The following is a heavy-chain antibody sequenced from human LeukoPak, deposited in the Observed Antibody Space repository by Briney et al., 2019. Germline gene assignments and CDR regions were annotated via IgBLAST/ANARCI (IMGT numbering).Heavy chain of an antibody. V-gene: IGHV4-39*01. D-gene: IGHD6-13*01. CDR2: IYYRRRP. CDR3: ASSSSSSWFEP. CDR1: GGSISSSGYY. J-gene: IGHJ5*02. Sequence: SETPSLTCTVSGGSISSSGYYWGWIRHPPGKGLEWIGSIYYRRRPYSHPSTKPPVTISVDKSKNQFSLKLSSVTAADTAVYYCASSSSSSWFEPWAEGTLVRVSS.